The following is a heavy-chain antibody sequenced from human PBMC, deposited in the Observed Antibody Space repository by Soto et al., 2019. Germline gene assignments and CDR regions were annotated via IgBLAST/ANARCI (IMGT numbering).Heavy chain of an antibody. Sequence: SVKVSCKASGGTFSSYTISWVRQAPGQGLEWMGRIIPILGIANYAQKFQGRVTITADKSTSTAYMELRSLRSDDTAVYYCARDRIAVAGGKRPFDYWGQGTLVTVSS. V-gene: IGHV1-69*04. CDR1: GGTFSSYT. CDR2: IIPILGIA. CDR3: ARDRIAVAGGKRPFDY. D-gene: IGHD6-19*01. J-gene: IGHJ4*02.